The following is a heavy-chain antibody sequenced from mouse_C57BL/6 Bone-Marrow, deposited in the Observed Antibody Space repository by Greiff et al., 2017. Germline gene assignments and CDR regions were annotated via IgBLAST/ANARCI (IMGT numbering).Heavy chain of an antibody. J-gene: IGHJ4*01. CDR1: GYTFTNYW. CDR3: AGLDYGSSYDAMDY. Sequence: QVQLQQSGAELVRPGTSVKMSCKASGYTFTNYWIGWAKQRPGHGLEWIGDIYPGGGYTNYNEKFKGKATLTADKSSSTAYMQFSSLTSEDSAIYYCAGLDYGSSYDAMDYWGQGTSVTVSS. CDR2: IYPGGGYT. D-gene: IGHD1-1*01. V-gene: IGHV1-63*01.